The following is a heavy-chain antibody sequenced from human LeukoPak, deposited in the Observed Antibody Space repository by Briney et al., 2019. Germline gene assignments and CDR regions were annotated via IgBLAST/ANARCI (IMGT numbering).Heavy chain of an antibody. D-gene: IGHD3-22*01. J-gene: IGHJ4*02. CDR3: ARSYTRITMIVVVIPPFY. Sequence: GASVKVSCKASGYTFTGYYVHWVRQAPGQGLEWMRWINPNSGGTNYAQKFQGRVTMTRVTSISTAYMELSRLRSDDTAVYYCARSYTRITMIVVVIPPFYWGQGTLVTVSS. CDR2: INPNSGGT. V-gene: IGHV1-2*02. CDR1: GYTFTGYY.